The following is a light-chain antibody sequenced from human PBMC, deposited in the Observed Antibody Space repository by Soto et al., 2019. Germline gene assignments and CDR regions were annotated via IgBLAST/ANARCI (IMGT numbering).Light chain of an antibody. J-gene: IGKJ5*01. V-gene: IGKV3-15*01. CDR3: QHYNNWPIT. Sequence: IVMTQSPAMLSVSAGERATLSCRASQSVSNNLAWYQQKSGQAPRLLSEGTSTRATGVPDRFSGSGSRTDFTLTSSSLQAADFAVYHCQHYNNWPITFGQGTRLEIK. CDR2: GTS. CDR1: QSVSNN.